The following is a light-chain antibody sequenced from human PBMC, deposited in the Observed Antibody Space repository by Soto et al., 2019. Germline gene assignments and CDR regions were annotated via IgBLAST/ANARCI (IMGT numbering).Light chain of an antibody. V-gene: IGKV1-5*01. J-gene: IGKJ2*01. CDR2: DAS. Sequence: DIQMTQSPSTLSASVGDGVTITCRASQNISVWLAWYQQRPGKAPKCLIYDASNLETGVSSRFSGSGSGTEFTLTIRSLQPDDLATYYCQQYDSSSPTFVQGTKLEIK. CDR1: QNISVW. CDR3: QQYDSSSPT.